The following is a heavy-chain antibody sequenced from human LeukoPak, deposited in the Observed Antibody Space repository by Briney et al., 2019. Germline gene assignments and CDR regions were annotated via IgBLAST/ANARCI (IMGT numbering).Heavy chain of an antibody. D-gene: IGHD3-10*01. CDR2: VRPNSGGT. CDR3: ARDDDYGSGTYMDV. CDR1: GYTFTAYC. Sequence: ASVKVSCKTSGYTFTAYCMHWVRQAPGQGLEWMGWVRPNSGGTKYSQKFQGRVTMTRDTSINTAYMELDRLRSDDTAVYYCARDDDYGSGTYMDVWGKGTTVTVSS. V-gene: IGHV1-2*02. J-gene: IGHJ6*03.